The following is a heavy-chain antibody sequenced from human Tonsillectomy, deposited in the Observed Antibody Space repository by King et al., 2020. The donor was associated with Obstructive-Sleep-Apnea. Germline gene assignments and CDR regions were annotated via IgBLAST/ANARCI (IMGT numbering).Heavy chain of an antibody. CDR2: IIPIFGTA. Sequence: QLVQSGAEVKKPGSSVKVSCKASGGTFSSYAISWVRQAPGQGLEWMGGIIPIFGTANYAQKFPGGITITADESTSPAYMELSSLRSEDTAVYYCASVYSSGPYYGMDVWGQGTTVTVSS. CDR1: GGTFSSYA. J-gene: IGHJ6*02. CDR3: ASVYSSGPYYGMDV. V-gene: IGHV1-69*01. D-gene: IGHD6-19*01.